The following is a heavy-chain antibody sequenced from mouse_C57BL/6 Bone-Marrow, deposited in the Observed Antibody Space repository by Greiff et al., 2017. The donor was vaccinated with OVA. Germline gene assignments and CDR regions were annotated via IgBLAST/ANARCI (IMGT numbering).Heavy chain of an antibody. CDR1: GYTFTSYG. CDR3: ARLKLGRRDWYFDV. V-gene: IGHV1-81*01. Sequence: VKLQESGAELARPGASVKLSCKASGYTFTSYGISWVKQRTGQGLEWIGEIYPRSGNTYYNEKFKGKATLTADKSSSTAYMELRSLTSEDSAVYFCARLKLGRRDWYFDVWGTGTTVTVSS. CDR2: IYPRSGNT. J-gene: IGHJ1*03. D-gene: IGHD4-1*01.